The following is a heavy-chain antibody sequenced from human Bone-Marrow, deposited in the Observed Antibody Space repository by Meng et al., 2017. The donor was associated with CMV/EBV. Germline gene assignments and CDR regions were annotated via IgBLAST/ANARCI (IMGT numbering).Heavy chain of an antibody. D-gene: IGHD2/OR15-2a*01. CDR2: IYHSGST. CDR3: ARHRHSGSFYDAFDI. Sequence: SETLSLTCTVSGYSISSGYYWGWVRQPPGKGLEWIGSIYHSGSTHYNPSLKSRVTISVDMSKNQFSLNLMSVTAADTAVYYCARHRHSGSFYDAFDIWGQGTMVTVSS. J-gene: IGHJ3*02. V-gene: IGHV4-38-2*02. CDR1: GYSISSGYY.